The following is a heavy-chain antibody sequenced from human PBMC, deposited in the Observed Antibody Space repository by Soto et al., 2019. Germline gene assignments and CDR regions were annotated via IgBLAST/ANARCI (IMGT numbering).Heavy chain of an antibody. V-gene: IGHV4-38-2*02. CDR2: TYHDGTT. J-gene: IGHJ4*02. CDR3: AREGLPRAFDY. CDR1: GYSISSGYY. Sequence: SETLSLTCAVSGYSISSGYYWLWIRQSPGKGLEWIGSTYHDGTTSYSPSLKSRITLSVDKSNNRFSLNLTSVTAADTAVYFCAREGLPRAFDYWGQGTLVTVSS.